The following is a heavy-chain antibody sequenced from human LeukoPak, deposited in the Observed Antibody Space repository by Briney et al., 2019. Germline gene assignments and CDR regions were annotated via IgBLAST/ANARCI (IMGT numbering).Heavy chain of an antibody. J-gene: IGHJ6*02. CDR1: GFTFSNYA. CDR3: AKGGHGQWGYYYYGMDV. V-gene: IGHV3-23*01. Sequence: GGSLRLSCAASGFTFSNYAMSWVRQAPGKGLEWVSTISGSGGSTYYADSVKGRFTISRDNSKNTLYLQMNSLRAEDTAVYYCAKGGHGQWGYYYYGMDVWGQGTTVTVSS. CDR2: ISGSGGST. D-gene: IGHD1-26*01.